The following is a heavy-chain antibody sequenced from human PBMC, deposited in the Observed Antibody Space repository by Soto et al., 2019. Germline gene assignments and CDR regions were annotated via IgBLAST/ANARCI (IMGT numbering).Heavy chain of an antibody. D-gene: IGHD6-6*01. CDR3: ARQGIAALFTLDY. Sequence: SETLSLTCTVSGGSISSSSYYWGWIRQPPGKGLEWIGSIYYSGSTYYNPSLKSRVTISVDTSKNQFSLKLSSVTAADTAVYYCARQGIAALFTLDYWGQGTLVTVSS. J-gene: IGHJ4*02. CDR1: GGSISSSSYY. CDR2: IYYSGST. V-gene: IGHV4-39*01.